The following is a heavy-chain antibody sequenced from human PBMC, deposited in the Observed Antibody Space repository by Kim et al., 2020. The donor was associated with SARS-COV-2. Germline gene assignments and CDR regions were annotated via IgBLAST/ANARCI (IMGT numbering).Heavy chain of an antibody. CDR1: GGSISSSSYY. CDR2: IYYSGST. D-gene: IGHD4-4*01. Sequence: SETLSLTCTVSGGSISSSSYYWGWIRQPPGKGLEWIGSIYYSGSTYYNPSLKSRVTISVDTSKNQFSLKLSSVTAADTAVYYCARTRGLHPNWFDPWGQGTLVTVSS. CDR3: ARTRGLHPNWFDP. V-gene: IGHV4-39*01. J-gene: IGHJ5*02.